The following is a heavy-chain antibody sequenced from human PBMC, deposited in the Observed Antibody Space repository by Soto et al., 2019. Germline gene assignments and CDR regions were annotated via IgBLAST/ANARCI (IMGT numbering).Heavy chain of an antibody. Sequence: ASVKVSCKASGYTFTSYGISWVRQAPGQGLEWMGWISAYNGNTNYAQKLQGRVTMTTDTSTSTAYMELRSLRSDDTAVYYCATSSYCSGGSCYYYGMDVWGQGTTVTVSS. V-gene: IGHV1-18*01. CDR3: ATSSYCSGGSCYYYGMDV. CDR2: ISAYNGNT. CDR1: GYTFTSYG. J-gene: IGHJ6*02. D-gene: IGHD2-15*01.